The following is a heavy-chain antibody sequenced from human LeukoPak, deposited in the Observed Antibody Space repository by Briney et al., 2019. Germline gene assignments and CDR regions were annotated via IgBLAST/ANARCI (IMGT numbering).Heavy chain of an antibody. CDR1: GFTFSSYW. J-gene: IGHJ4*02. CDR3: ARDGYSSGWEALELGDY. CDR2: IKQDGSEK. Sequence: GGSLRLSCAASGFTFSSYWMSWVRQAPGKGLEWVANIKQDGSEKYYVDSVKGRFTISRDNAKNSLYLQMNSLRAEDTAVYYCARDGYSSGWEALELGDYWGQGTLVTVSS. V-gene: IGHV3-7*01. D-gene: IGHD6-19*01.